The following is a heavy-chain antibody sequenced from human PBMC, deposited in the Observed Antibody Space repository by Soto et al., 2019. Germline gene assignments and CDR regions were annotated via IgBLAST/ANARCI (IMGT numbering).Heavy chain of an antibody. V-gene: IGHV3-48*02. J-gene: IGHJ5*02. CDR3: ARGDDFSYFDP. Sequence: EVQLVESGGGLVQPGGSLRLSCEASGFIFSRYTMNWVRQAPGKGLEWLSHISGSGGTQYYADSVKGRFTVSRDNGRNSLYLQMNALRDEDMAVYYCARGDDFSYFDPWGQGTLVTVSS. CDR1: GFIFSRYT. CDR2: ISGSGGTQ. D-gene: IGHD3-3*01.